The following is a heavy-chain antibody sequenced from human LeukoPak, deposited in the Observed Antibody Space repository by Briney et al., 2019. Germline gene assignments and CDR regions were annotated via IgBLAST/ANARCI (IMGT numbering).Heavy chain of an antibody. CDR2: INSGNWKT. J-gene: IGHJ4*02. D-gene: IGHD4-17*01. CDR1: GYTFTTYA. Sequence: ASVKVSCKASGYTFTTYAMHGVRQAAGQRLEGMGLINSGNWKTKYSQKFQGRLTITSDTSASTAYMELSSLRSDDTAVYRCARPDYGDTPPRYWGQGTLVSVSS. V-gene: IGHV1-3*01. CDR3: ARPDYGDTPPRY.